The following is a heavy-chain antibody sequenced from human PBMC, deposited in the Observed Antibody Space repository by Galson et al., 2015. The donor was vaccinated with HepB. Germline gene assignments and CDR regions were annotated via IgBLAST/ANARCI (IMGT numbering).Heavy chain of an antibody. Sequence: SLRLSCAASGFTFSSYGMHWVRQAPGKGLEWVAVIWYDGSNKYYADSVKGRFTISRDNSKNTLYLQMNSLRAEDTAVYYCARDLWEEGTGGLGYWGQGTLVTVSS. CDR2: IWYDGSNK. V-gene: IGHV3-33*01. D-gene: IGHD1-26*01. CDR3: ARDLWEEGTGGLGY. J-gene: IGHJ4*02. CDR1: GFTFSSYG.